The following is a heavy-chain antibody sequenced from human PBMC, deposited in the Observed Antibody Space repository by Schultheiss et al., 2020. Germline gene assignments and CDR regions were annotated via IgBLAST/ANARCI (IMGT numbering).Heavy chain of an antibody. V-gene: IGHV4-39*07. J-gene: IGHJ5*02. CDR2: INHSGST. CDR1: GGSISSSSYY. Sequence: SETLSLTCTVSGGSISSSSYYWGWIRQPPGKGLEWIGEINHSGSTNYNPSLKSRVTISVDTSKNQFSLKLSSVTAADTAVYYCARLSSSWYANWFDPWGQGTLVTVSS. D-gene: IGHD6-13*01. CDR3: ARLSSSWYANWFDP.